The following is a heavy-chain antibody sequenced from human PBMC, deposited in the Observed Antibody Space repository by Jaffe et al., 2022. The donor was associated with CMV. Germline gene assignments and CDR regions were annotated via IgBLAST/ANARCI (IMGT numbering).Heavy chain of an antibody. V-gene: IGHV4-34*01. CDR2: INHSGST. D-gene: IGHD4-17*01. CDR3: ARKTPRFATVTTPFAFDI. Sequence: QVQLQQWGAGLLKPSETLSLTCAVYGGSFSGYYWSWIRQPPGKGLEWIGEINHSGSTNYNPSLKSRVTISVDTSKNQFSLKLSSVTAADTAVYYCARKTPRFATVTTPFAFDIWGQGTMVTVSS. J-gene: IGHJ3*02. CDR1: GGSFSGYY.